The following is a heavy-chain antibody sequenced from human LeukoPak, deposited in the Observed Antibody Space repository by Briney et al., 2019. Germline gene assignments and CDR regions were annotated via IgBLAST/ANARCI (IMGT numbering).Heavy chain of an antibody. J-gene: IGHJ4*02. CDR1: GFTFSSYG. Sequence: GGSLRLSCAASGFTFSSYGMHWVRQAPGKGLEWVAFIRYDGSNKYYADSVKGRFTISRDNSKNTLYLQMNSLRAEDTAVYYCAKVAPPPFEAAAAALGVDYWGQGTLVTVSS. V-gene: IGHV3-30*02. CDR2: IRYDGSNK. CDR3: AKVAPPPFEAAAAALGVDY. D-gene: IGHD6-13*01.